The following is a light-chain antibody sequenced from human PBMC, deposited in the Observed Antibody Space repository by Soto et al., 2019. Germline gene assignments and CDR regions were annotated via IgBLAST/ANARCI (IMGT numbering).Light chain of an antibody. J-gene: IGKJ4*01. V-gene: IGKV3-11*01. CDR3: QQYNDWPLT. CDR1: QSVGTY. CDR2: DVS. Sequence: EIGLSQSRATLSLSTGETAALCCRASQSVGTYLAWYQQKPGQSPRLLMFDVSNRATGIPARFSGSGSGTEFTLTIISLQSEDSAVYYCQQYNDWPLTFGGGTKVDI.